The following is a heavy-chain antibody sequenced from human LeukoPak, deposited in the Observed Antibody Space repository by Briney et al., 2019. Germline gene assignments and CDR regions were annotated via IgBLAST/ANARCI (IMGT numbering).Heavy chain of an antibody. V-gene: IGHV1-69*13. J-gene: IGHJ3*02. CDR2: IIPIFGTA. Sequence: SVQVSFKASGGTFSSYAISWVRQAPGQGLEWMGGIIPIFGTANFAQKFQGRVTITPDGYTSTAYMELSSLRSEDTAVYYCARDSAKMATSFFDAFDIWGQGTMVTVSS. CDR3: ARDSAKMATSFFDAFDI. CDR1: GGTFSSYA. D-gene: IGHD5-24*01.